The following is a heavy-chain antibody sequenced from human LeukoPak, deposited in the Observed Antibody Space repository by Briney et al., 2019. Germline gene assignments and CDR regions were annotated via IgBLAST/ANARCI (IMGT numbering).Heavy chain of an antibody. D-gene: IGHD3-22*01. CDR1: GFTFSSYA. CDR2: ISYDGGNK. Sequence: GGSLRLSCAASGFTFSSYAMHWVRQAPGKGLEWVAVISYDGGNKYYADSVKGRFTISRDNSKNTLYLQMNSLRAEDTAVYYCAKDSDSSGNWGQGTLVTVSS. J-gene: IGHJ4*02. CDR3: AKDSDSSGN. V-gene: IGHV3-30*07.